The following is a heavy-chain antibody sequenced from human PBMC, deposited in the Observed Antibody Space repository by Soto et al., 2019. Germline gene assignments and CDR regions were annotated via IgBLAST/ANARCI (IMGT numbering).Heavy chain of an antibody. J-gene: IGHJ4*02. CDR2: IYYSGST. CDR1: GGSISSYY. CDR3: ARLIIAVADNTWYFDY. D-gene: IGHD6-19*01. V-gene: IGHV4-59*08. Sequence: PSETLSLTCTVSGGSISSYYWSWIRQPPGKGLEWIGYIYYSGSTNYNPSLKSRVTISVDTSKNQFSLKLSSVTAADTAVYYCARLIIAVADNTWYFDYWGQGTLVTVSS.